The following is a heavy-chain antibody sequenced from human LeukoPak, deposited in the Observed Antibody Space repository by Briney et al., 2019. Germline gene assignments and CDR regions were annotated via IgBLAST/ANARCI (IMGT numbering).Heavy chain of an antibody. CDR2: IRSKAYGGTT. D-gene: IGHD2-15*01. V-gene: IGHV3-49*03. CDR3: TRAGYCSGGSCYGLDY. J-gene: IGHJ4*02. CDR1: GFTFGDYA. Sequence: GGSLRLSCTASGFTFGDYAMSWFRQAPGKGLEWVGFIRSKAYGGTTEYAASVKGRFTISRDDSKSIAYLQMNSLKTEDTAVYYCTRAGYCSGGSCYGLDYWGQGTLVTVSS.